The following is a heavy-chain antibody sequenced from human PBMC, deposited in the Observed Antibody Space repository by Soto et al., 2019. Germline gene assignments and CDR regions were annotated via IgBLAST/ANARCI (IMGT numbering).Heavy chain of an antibody. CDR3: VSDRGYGHASVPYS. Sequence: QAQLVESGGGVVQPGRSLRLSCAASGFTFSSYGMHWVRQAPGTGLEWVAGISYDGGLQHYADSVKGRFTISRDHSKNMVLLQMNSLRAEDTAVYYCVSDRGYGHASVPYSWGQGTLVSVSS. CDR2: ISYDGGLQ. J-gene: IGHJ4*02. D-gene: IGHD5-18*01. V-gene: IGHV3-30*03. CDR1: GFTFSSYG.